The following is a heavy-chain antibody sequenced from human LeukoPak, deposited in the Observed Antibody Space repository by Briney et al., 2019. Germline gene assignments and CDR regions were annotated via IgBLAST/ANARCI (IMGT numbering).Heavy chain of an antibody. D-gene: IGHD6-19*01. J-gene: IGHJ4*02. V-gene: IGHV4-4*07. CDR2: IYTRGST. CDR3: ARAQSYSSALYYFDY. Sequence: PSETLSLTCTVSGGSISSYYWSWLRRPAGKGLEWIGRIYTRGSTNYNPSHKSRVTMSVDTSKHQFSLKLSSVTAADTAVYYCARAQSYSSALYYFDYWGQGTLVTVPS. CDR1: GGSISSYY.